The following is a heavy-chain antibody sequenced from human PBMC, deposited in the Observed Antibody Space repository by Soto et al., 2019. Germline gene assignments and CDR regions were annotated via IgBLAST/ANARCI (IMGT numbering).Heavy chain of an antibody. CDR3: ARGKDSSGYYFTWFDP. D-gene: IGHD3-22*01. V-gene: IGHV4-59*01. CDR1: GGSISSYY. CDR2: IYYSGST. Sequence: SEALSLTCTVSGGSISSYYWSWIRQPPGKGLEWIGYIYYSGSTNYNPSLKSRVSISVDTSKNQFTLKLSSVTAADTAVYYCARGKDSSGYYFTWFDPCGQGTLVTVSS. J-gene: IGHJ5*02.